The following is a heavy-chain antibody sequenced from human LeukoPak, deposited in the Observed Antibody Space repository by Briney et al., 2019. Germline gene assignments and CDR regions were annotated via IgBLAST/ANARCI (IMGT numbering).Heavy chain of an antibody. J-gene: IGHJ6*02. CDR1: GFTFSSYG. Sequence: QPGRSLRLSCAASGFTFSSYGMHWVRQAPGKGLEWVAVISYDGSNKYYADSVKGRFTISRDNSKNTLYLQMNSLRAEDTAVYYCAKVLEGGTVTTEPYGMDVWGQGTTVTVSS. CDR3: AKVLEGGTVTTEPYGMDV. V-gene: IGHV3-30*18. D-gene: IGHD4-17*01. CDR2: ISYDGSNK.